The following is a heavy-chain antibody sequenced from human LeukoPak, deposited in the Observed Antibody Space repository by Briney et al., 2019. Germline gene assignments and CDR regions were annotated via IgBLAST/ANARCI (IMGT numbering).Heavy chain of an antibody. CDR1: EFSFSDYD. J-gene: IGHJ4*02. CDR3: ARGDCSSTSCYILDY. Sequence: GGSLRLSCAASEFSFSDYDMHWVRQGPGKGLEWVSGIGKSGDTYYSGSVKGRFTISRGNSKNTLYLQMGSLRAEDMAVYYCARGDCSSTSCYILDYWGQGTLVTVSS. V-gene: IGHV3-13*01. D-gene: IGHD2-2*02. CDR2: IGKSGDT.